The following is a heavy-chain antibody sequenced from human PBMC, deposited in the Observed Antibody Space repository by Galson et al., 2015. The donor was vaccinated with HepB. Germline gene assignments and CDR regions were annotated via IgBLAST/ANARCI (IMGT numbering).Heavy chain of an antibody. CDR1: GFTFSSYE. CDR3: ARVGVVVTAKPFDY. D-gene: IGHD2-21*02. V-gene: IGHV3-48*03. Sequence: SLRLSCAASGFTFSSYEMNWVRQAPGKGLEWVSYISSSGSTIYYADSVKGRFTISRDNAKNSLYLQMNSLRAEDTAVYYCARVGVVVTAKPFDYWGQGTLVTVSS. CDR2: ISSSGSTI. J-gene: IGHJ4*02.